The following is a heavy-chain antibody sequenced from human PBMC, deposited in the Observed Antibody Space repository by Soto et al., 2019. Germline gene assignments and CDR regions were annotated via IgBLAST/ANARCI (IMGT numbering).Heavy chain of an antibody. CDR2: ISSSGSTI. Sequence: GGSLRLSCAASGFTFSDYYMSWIRQAPGKGLEWVSYISSSGSTIYYADSVKGRFTISRDTAKNSLYLQMNSLRAEDTAVYYCARVPAYYYDSSGPLGFFDPLGQGTLVTVSS. CDR1: GFTFSDYY. V-gene: IGHV3-11*01. CDR3: ARVPAYYYDSSGPLGFFDP. J-gene: IGHJ5*02. D-gene: IGHD3-22*01.